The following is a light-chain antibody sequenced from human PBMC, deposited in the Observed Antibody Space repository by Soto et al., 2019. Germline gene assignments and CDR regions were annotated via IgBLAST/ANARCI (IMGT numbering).Light chain of an antibody. J-gene: IGKJ4*01. CDR3: QQRSNWPLT. V-gene: IGKV3-11*01. Sequence: EIVLTQSPATLSLSPGERATLSCMASQSVSSYLAWYQQKPGQAPRLLIYDASNRDTGIPARFSGSGSGTDFTLPISRLEPEDFAVYYCQQRSNWPLTFGGGTKVEIK. CDR2: DAS. CDR1: QSVSSY.